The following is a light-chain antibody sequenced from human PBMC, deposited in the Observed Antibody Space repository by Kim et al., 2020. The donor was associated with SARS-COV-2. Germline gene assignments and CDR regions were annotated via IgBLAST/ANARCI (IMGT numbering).Light chain of an antibody. J-gene: IGKJ2*01. Sequence: IVMTQSPLSLPVTPGEPAYISCRSSQSLLHSDGYNYLDWYLQKAGQSPQLLIYLGSNRASGVPDRFSGSGSGTDFTLKISRVEAEDVGVFYCMQALQTPRTFGQGTKLEI. CDR3: MQALQTPRT. V-gene: IGKV2-28*01. CDR1: QSLLHSDGYNY. CDR2: LGS.